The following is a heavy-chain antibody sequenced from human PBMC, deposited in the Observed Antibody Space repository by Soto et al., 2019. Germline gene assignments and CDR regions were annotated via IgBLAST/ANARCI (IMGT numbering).Heavy chain of an antibody. D-gene: IGHD6-25*01. V-gene: IGHV1-46*01. CDR3: ARTVSDGLPSDY. CDR2: TKPTGGST. Sequence: QVQLVQSGAEVKKPGASVKVSCKASGYTFTSYYMHWVRQAPGQGLEWMGITKPTGGSTTYAQKLPGRVTTTRGTSASTASMERSSLTAEDTAVDYCARTVSDGLPSDYWGQGTLVTVSS. J-gene: IGHJ4*02. CDR1: GYTFTSYY.